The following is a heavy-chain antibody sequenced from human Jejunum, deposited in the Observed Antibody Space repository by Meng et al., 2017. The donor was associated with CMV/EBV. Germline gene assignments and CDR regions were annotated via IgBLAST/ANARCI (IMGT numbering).Heavy chain of an antibody. CDR1: CALVSLGSSS. CDR3: ARDDSSTWHRNFDS. CDR2: IYYSGST. J-gene: IGHJ4*02. V-gene: IGHV4-61*01. D-gene: IGHD6-13*01. Sequence: SCALVSLGSSSWSWIRQPPGQGLEWIGYIYYSGSTNHNPSLKSRVTLSADKSKNQFSLKLTSVTAADTAVYYCARDDSSTWHRNFDSWGQGILVTVSS.